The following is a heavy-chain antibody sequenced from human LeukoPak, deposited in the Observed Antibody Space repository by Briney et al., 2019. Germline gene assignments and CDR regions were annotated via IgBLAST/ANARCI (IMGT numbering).Heavy chain of an antibody. CDR3: ARGLRGSPAFDY. D-gene: IGHD2-2*01. Sequence: ASVKVSCKASGYTFSTSGITWVRQAPGQGLEWMGWISPYNGNTKSAQKFQGRVTMTRDTSISTAYMELSRLRSDDTAVYYCARGLRGSPAFDYWGQGTLVTVSS. J-gene: IGHJ4*02. CDR1: GYTFSTSG. CDR2: ISPYNGNT. V-gene: IGHV1-18*01.